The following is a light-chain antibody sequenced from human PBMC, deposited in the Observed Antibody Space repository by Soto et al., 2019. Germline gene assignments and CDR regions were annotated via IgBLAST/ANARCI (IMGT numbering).Light chain of an antibody. CDR3: QTWGTGIVV. Sequence: QPVLTQSPSASASLGASVKLTCTLSSGHSSYAIAWHQQQPEKGPRYLMKLNSDGSHSKGDGIPDRFSCSSSGAERYLTISSLQSEDEADYYCQTWGTGIVVFGGGTKLTV. CDR1: SGHSSYA. J-gene: IGLJ2*01. V-gene: IGLV4-69*01. CDR2: LNSDGSH.